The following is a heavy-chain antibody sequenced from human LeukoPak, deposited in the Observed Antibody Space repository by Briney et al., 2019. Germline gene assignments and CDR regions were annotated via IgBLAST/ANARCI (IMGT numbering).Heavy chain of an antibody. J-gene: IGHJ6*03. CDR3: ARVGTAMDTRYYYYYMDV. D-gene: IGHD5-18*01. CDR2: ISGTTGRT. CDR1: GFTFTSHA. V-gene: IGHV3-23*01. Sequence: PGGSLRLSCATSGFTFTSHAMTWVRQAPGKGLEWVSGISGTTGRTFYGDSVKGRFTVSRDNSRDTLYLQMNSLRAEDTAVYYCARVGTAMDTRYYYYYMDVWGKGTTVTVSS.